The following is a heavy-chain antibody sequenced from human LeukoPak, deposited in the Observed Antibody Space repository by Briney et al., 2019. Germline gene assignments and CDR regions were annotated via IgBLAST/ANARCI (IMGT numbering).Heavy chain of an antibody. CDR1: GFTFYNYA. CDR3: AKDFSGYQFADY. V-gene: IGHV3-23*01. J-gene: IGHJ4*02. Sequence: PGGSLRLSCAAYGFTFYNYAMRSVRQAPGKGLEWVSAISGSGGNTYYADSVKGRFTTSRDNSKNTVYLQTNSLRAEDTAVYYCAKDFSGYQFADYWGQGTLVSVSS. CDR2: ISGSGGNT. D-gene: IGHD6-13*01.